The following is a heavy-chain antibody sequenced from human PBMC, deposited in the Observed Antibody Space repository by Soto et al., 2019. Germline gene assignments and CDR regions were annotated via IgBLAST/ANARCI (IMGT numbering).Heavy chain of an antibody. CDR3: ARACGGYCSSTSGEHPTSWFDP. Sequence: ASVKVSCKASGYTFTSYGISWVRQAPGQGLEWMGWISAYNGNTNYAQKLQGRVTMTTDTSTSTAYMELMSLRSDDTAVYYCARACGGYCSSTSGEHPTSWFDPWGQGTLVTVSS. D-gene: IGHD2-2*01. CDR1: GYTFTSYG. V-gene: IGHV1-18*01. J-gene: IGHJ5*02. CDR2: ISAYNGNT.